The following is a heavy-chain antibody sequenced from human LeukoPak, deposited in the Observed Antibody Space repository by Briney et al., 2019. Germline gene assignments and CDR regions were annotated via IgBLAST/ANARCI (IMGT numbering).Heavy chain of an antibody. J-gene: IGHJ6*02. CDR1: GYTFTSYD. CDR3: ARFGVDTAMGNYYYGMDV. CDR2: MNPNSGNT. Sequence: ASVKVSCKASGYTFTSYDINGVRQATGKGLGGMGWMNPNSGNTGYAQKFQGRVTMTRNTSISTAYMELSSLRSEDTAVYYCARFGVDTAMGNYYYGMDVWGQGTTVTVSS. V-gene: IGHV1-8*01. D-gene: IGHD5-18*01.